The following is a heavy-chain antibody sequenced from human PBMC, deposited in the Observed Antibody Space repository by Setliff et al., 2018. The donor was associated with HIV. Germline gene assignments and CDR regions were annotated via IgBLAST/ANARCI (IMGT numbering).Heavy chain of an antibody. J-gene: IGHJ4*02. Sequence: SETLSLTCAVYSGSFSGYRWTWIRQPPGKGLEWIGEINHRGSTTYNPSLRGRVTISVDTSKNQFSLKLNSVTAADTAVYYCARGDYYDSTGYEGLDSWGRGTLVTVSS. CDR1: SGSFSGYR. CDR2: INHRGST. V-gene: IGHV4-34*01. CDR3: ARGDYYDSTGYEGLDS. D-gene: IGHD3-22*01.